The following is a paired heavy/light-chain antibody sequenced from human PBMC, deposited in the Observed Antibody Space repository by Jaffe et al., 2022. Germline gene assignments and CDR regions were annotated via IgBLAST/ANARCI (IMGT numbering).Light chain of an antibody. J-gene: IGLJ7*01. V-gene: IGLV1-44*01. CDR1: SSNIGSNT. CDR2: SNN. CDR3: STWDDSLNGAV. Sequence: QSVLTQPPSASGTPGQRVTISCSGSSSNIGSNTVNWYQQVPGTAPKLLIYSNNQRAPGAPDRFSGSKSGTSASLAISGLQSEDEADYYCSTWDDSLNGAVFGGGTQLTVL.
Heavy chain of an antibody. Sequence: QVQVVQSGAEVKKPGASVKISCKASGYSFTSYYMHWVRQAPGQGLEWMGMINPSDGSTRYAQKFQGRVTMTRDTSTSTVYMELSSLRSEDTAVYYCARGPSIVARIWLDPWGQGTQVTVSS. V-gene: IGHV1-46*03. D-gene: IGHD6-6*01. CDR1: GYSFTSYY. J-gene: IGHJ5*02. CDR3: ARGPSIVARIWLDP. CDR2: INPSDGST.